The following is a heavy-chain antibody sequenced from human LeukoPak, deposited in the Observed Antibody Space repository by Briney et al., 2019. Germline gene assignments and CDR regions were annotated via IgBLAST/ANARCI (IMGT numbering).Heavy chain of an antibody. J-gene: IGHJ4*02. CDR2: ISWNSGSI. Sequence: GGSLRLSCAASGFTFDDYAMHWVRQAPGKGLGWVSGISWNSGSIGYADSVKGRFTISRDNAKNSLYLQMNSLRAEDTALYYCAKEAKLGDYVDYWGQGTLVTVSS. V-gene: IGHV3-9*01. CDR3: AKEAKLGDYVDY. D-gene: IGHD2-15*01. CDR1: GFTFDDYA.